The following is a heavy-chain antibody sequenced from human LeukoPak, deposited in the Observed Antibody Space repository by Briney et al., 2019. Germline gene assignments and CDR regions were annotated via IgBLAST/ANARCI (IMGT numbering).Heavy chain of an antibody. J-gene: IGHJ4*02. CDR3: AKRYSGYDFIDY. CDR2: ISGSGGST. V-gene: IGHV3-23*01. Sequence: GGSLRLSCAASGFTFSSYAMSWVRQAPGKGLEWVSAISGSGGSTYYAVSVKGRFTISRDNSKNTLYLQMNSLRAEDTAVYYCAKRYSGYDFIDYWGQGTLVSVSS. CDR1: GFTFSSYA. D-gene: IGHD5-12*01.